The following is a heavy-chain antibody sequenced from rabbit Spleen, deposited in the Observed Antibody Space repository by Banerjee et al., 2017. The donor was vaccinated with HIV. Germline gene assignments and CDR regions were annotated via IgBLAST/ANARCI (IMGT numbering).Heavy chain of an antibody. J-gene: IGHJ4*01. Sequence: QSLEESGGDLVKPGASLALTCTASGFSFSSSYWICWVRQAPGKGLEWIACIYAGSSGSTYYASWAKGRFTISRTSSTTVTLQMTSLTAADTATYFCARGVYDDYDTYYFDLWGQGTLAPS. D-gene: IGHD2-1*01. V-gene: IGHV1S40*01. CDR2: IYAGSSGST. CDR1: GFSFSSSYW. CDR3: ARGVYDDYDTYYFDL.